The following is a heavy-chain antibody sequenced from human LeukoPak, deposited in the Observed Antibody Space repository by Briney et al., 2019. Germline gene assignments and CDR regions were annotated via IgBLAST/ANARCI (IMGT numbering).Heavy chain of an antibody. CDR2: IRYDGSNK. V-gene: IGHV3-30*02. D-gene: IGHD3-10*01. Sequence: PGGSLRLSCAASGFTFSSYGMHWVRQAPGKGLEWVAFIRYDGSNKYYADSVTGRFTISRDNSKNTLYLQMNSLRAEDTAVYYCAKDISGSGSYYLIDYWGQGTLVTVSS. CDR1: GFTFSSYG. J-gene: IGHJ4*02. CDR3: AKDISGSGSYYLIDY.